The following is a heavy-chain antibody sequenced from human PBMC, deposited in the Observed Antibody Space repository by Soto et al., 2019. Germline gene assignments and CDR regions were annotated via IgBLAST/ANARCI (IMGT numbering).Heavy chain of an antibody. V-gene: IGHV3-30*18. D-gene: IGHD1-1*01. CDR3: AKHRTSGLMWERHDAFDV. CDR1: GFTFSVHA. CDR2: FSFAGSNQ. Sequence: QLHLVESGGGVVQPGTSLTLSCVASGFTFSVHAMHWVRQAPGKGLEWVAEFSFAGSNQYYADSVKGRFTVSRDNSKNTVYLQMTILRTDNTAMYYCAKHRTSGLMWERHDAFDVWGRGTVVTVSS. J-gene: IGHJ3*01.